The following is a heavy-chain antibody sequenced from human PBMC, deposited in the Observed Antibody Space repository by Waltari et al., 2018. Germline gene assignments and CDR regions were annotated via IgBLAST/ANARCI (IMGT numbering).Heavy chain of an antibody. V-gene: IGHV3-74*02. CDR2: VKSDGSDT. CDR1: VFTFSDYW. Sequence: EVQLLESGGGLVQPEDALRMSGAAAVFTFSDYWMHWVSEAPGKGLVWFFRVKSDGSDTDSAYFAKGRFTISRDNAKNTLYLQMKGLRGDDTAIYYCTRGPRTGNYEYGLDVWGQGTMVTVSS. CDR3: TRGPRTGNYEYGLDV. J-gene: IGHJ3*01. D-gene: IGHD3-3*01.